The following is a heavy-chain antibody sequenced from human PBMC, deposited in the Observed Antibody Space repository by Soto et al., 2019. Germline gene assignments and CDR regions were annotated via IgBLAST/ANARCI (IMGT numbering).Heavy chain of an antibody. V-gene: IGHV1-69*13. D-gene: IGHD6-19*01. CDR2: IIPIFGTA. CDR3: ARGGFRSSGWLPHCDY. J-gene: IGHJ4*02. Sequence: ASVKVSCKASGGTFSSYAISWVRQAPGQGLEWMGGIIPIFGTANYAQKFQGRVTITADESTSTAYMELSSLRSEDTAVYYCARGGFRSSGWLPHCDYWGQGTLVTVSS. CDR1: GGTFSSYA.